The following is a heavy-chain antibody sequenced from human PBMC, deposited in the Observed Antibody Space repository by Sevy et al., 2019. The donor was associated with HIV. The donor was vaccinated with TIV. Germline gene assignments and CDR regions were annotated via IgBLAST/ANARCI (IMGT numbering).Heavy chain of an antibody. D-gene: IGHD3-3*01. J-gene: IGHJ5*02. CDR2: VSASGGST. V-gene: IGHV3-23*01. Sequence: GGSLRLSCVGSGFSFSSDAMSWVRQAPGKGLQWVATVSASGGSTYYADSVRGRFSITRDNSKNTLYVKMNSLRAEDTAVYYCARVGGGGYYDPWSGCLEFDPWGQGTLVTVSS. CDR1: GFSFSSDA. CDR3: ARVGGGGYYDPWSGCLEFDP.